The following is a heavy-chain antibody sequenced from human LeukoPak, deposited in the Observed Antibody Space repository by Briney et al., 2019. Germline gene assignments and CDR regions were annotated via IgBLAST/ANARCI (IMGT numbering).Heavy chain of an antibody. D-gene: IGHD3-10*01. CDR2: ISPDGSST. J-gene: IGHJ4*02. CDR3: AKDSSYGSGSYFSY. V-gene: IGHV3-74*01. Sequence: PGGSLRLSCAASGFTFSRYWIYWVRQAPGKGLVWVSRISPDGSSTAYADSVKGRFTISRDNAKNTLYLQMNGLRAEDTALYYCAKDSSYGSGSYFSYWGQGTLVTVSS. CDR1: GFTFSRYW.